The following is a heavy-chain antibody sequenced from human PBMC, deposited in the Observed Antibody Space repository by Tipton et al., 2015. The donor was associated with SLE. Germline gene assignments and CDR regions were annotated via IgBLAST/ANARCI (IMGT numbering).Heavy chain of an antibody. D-gene: IGHD6-13*01. CDR3: ARSPYSSSWYGYYYYGMDV. J-gene: IGHJ6*02. CDR2: IYYSGST. Sequence: TLSLTCTVSGGSISSHYWSWIRQPPGKGLEWIGYIYYSGSTNYNPSLKSRVTISVDTSKNQFSLKLSSVTAADTAVYYCARSPYSSSWYGYYYYGMDVWGQGTTVTVSS. CDR1: GGSISSHY. V-gene: IGHV4-59*11.